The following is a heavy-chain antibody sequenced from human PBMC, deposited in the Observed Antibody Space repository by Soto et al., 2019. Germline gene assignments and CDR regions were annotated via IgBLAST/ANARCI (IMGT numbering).Heavy chain of an antibody. CDR2: IYYSGGT. V-gene: IGHV4-39*01. CDR1: GGSISSSSYY. CDR3: ARVSTNGYCSGGSCYSKAEYFQH. D-gene: IGHD2-15*01. Sequence: SETLSLTCTVSGGSISSSSYYWGWIRQPPGKGLEWIGSIYYSGGTYYNPSLKSRVTISVDTSKNQFSLKLSSVTAADTAVYYCARVSTNGYCSGGSCYSKAEYFQHWGQGTLVTVSS. J-gene: IGHJ1*01.